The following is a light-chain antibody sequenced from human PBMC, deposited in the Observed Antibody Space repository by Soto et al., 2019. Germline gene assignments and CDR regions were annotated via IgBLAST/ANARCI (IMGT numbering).Light chain of an antibody. CDR3: QQSYNPPVT. J-gene: IGKJ2*01. Sequence: EIVMTQSPATLSVSPGERATLSCRASQSVSSNLAWYQQKPGQAPRLLIYGASTRATGIPARFSGSGSGTQFTLTITSLQPEDFATYYCQQSYNPPVTFGQGTKLEI. CDR2: GAS. CDR1: QSVSSN. V-gene: IGKV3-15*01.